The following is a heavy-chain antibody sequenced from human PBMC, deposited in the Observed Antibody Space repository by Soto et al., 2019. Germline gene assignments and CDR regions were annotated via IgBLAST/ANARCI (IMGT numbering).Heavy chain of an antibody. CDR1: GGSISSSSYY. CDR2: IYYSGST. D-gene: IGHD3-3*01. V-gene: IGHV4-39*01. CDR3: ATQYGAYYDFWSGFDTYNWFDP. Sequence: SETLSLTCTVSGGSISSSSYYWGWIRQPPGKGLEWIGSIYYSGSTYYNPSLKSRVTISVDTSKNQFSLKLSSVTAADTAVYYCATQYGAYYDFWSGFDTYNWFDPWGQGTLVTVSS. J-gene: IGHJ5*02.